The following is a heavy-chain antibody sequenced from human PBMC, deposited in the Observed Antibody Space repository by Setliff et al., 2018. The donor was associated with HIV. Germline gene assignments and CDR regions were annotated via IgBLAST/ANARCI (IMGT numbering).Heavy chain of an antibody. J-gene: IGHJ4*02. D-gene: IGHD3-10*01. CDR1: GGSSSSRSYY. CDR2: IFYNGNT. CDR3: VRRTDYYGSGSESSFDY. Sequence: PSETLSLTCTVSGGSSSSRSYYWSWSRQHPGKGLEWIGYIFYNGNTYYSPALKSRVTISIDTSRNRFSLRLSSVTAADTAVYYCVRRTDYYGSGSESSFDYWGQGTPVTVSS. V-gene: IGHV4-39*02.